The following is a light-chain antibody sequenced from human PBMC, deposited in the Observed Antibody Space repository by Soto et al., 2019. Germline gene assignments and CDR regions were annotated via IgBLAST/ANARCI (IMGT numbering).Light chain of an antibody. J-gene: IGLJ2*01. CDR3: AAWDDSLNGPV. V-gene: IGLV1-44*01. CDR2: RNN. Sequence: QSVLTQPTSASGTPGQRVTISCSGSSSNIGSNTVNWYQQLPGTAPKLLIYRNNQRPSGVPDRFSDSKSGTSASLAISGLQSGDEADYYCAAWDDSLNGPVFGGGTKLTVL. CDR1: SSNIGSNT.